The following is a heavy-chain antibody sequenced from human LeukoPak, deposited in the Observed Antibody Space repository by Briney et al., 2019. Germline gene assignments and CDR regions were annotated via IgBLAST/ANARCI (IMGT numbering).Heavy chain of an antibody. CDR2: ISGSGGST. D-gene: IGHD3-9*01. CDR3: AKDPQYYDILTGYPAFDY. V-gene: IGHV3-23*01. J-gene: IGHJ4*02. CDR1: GFTFSSYA. Sequence: GGSLRLSCAASGFTFSSYAMSWVRQAPGKGLEWVSSISGSGGSTYYADSVKGRFTISRDNSKNTLYLQMNSLRAEDTAVYYCAKDPQYYDILTGYPAFDYWGQGTLVTVSS.